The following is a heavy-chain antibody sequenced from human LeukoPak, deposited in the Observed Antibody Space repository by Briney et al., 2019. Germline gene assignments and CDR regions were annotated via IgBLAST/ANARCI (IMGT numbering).Heavy chain of an antibody. Sequence: ASVKVSCKASGYTFTGYYMHWVRQAPGQGLEWMGWINPNSGGTNYAQKFQGRVTMTRDTSISTAYMELSRLRSDDTAVYYCARFEDSWAYFDPWGQGTLVTVSS. J-gene: IGHJ5*02. V-gene: IGHV1-2*02. D-gene: IGHD2-15*01. CDR1: GYTFTGYY. CDR3: ARFEDSWAYFDP. CDR2: INPNSGGT.